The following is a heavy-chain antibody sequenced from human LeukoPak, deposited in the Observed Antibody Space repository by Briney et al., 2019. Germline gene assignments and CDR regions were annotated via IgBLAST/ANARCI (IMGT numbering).Heavy chain of an antibody. Sequence: GGSLRLSCAGSGFTFTPHALSWVRQAPGKGLEWVSTVSGSGSLKFYADSVKGRFTISRDNSENTLYLQMSGLSTEDTALYYCAKDRSTGFYYLNSWGQGTLVTVSS. V-gene: IGHV3-23*01. CDR1: GFTFTPHA. J-gene: IGHJ4*02. CDR2: VSGSGSLK. CDR3: AKDRSTGFYYLNS. D-gene: IGHD6-19*01.